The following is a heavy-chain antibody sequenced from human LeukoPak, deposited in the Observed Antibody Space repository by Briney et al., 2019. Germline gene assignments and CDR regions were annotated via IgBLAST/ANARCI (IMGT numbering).Heavy chain of an antibody. J-gene: IGHJ4*02. CDR3: ARVVTGTTKYFDY. CDR2: IHYSGST. V-gene: IGHV4-30-4*08. D-gene: IGHD1-7*01. Sequence: SETLSLTCTVSGGSISSGDYYWSWIRQPPGKGLEWIGYIHYSGSTYYNPSLKSRVTISVDTSKNQFSLKLSSVTAADTAVYYCARVVTGTTKYFDYWGQGTLVTVSS. CDR1: GGSISSGDYY.